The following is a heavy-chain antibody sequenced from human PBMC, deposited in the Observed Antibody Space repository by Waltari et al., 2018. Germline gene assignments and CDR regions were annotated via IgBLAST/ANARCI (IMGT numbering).Heavy chain of an antibody. CDR2: IWSDGSNE. CDR3: AKTTGTNGLDV. CDR1: GFSFCCYG. J-gene: IGHJ6*02. V-gene: IGHV3-33*06. D-gene: IGHD4-17*01. Sequence: QVPLVESGGVVVQPGGSLSLAGAAFGFSFCCYGMPWVRQAPGKGLEWVAIIWSDGSNENYADSVKGRFTISRDDSENTLYLQMNNLRVEDTSVYYCAKTTGTNGLDVWGQGTTVTVSS.